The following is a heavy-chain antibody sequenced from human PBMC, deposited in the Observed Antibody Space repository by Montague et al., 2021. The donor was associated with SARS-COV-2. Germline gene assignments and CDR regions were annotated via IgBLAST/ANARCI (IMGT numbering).Heavy chain of an antibody. CDR2: INHGGTP. J-gene: IGHJ5*02. D-gene: IGHD2-15*01. CDR3: ARERRYCSGGSCYSGWFDP. Sequence: SETLSLTCAVYGGSFPWDGSFSGYYWSWISAPPGKGLEWIGEINHGGTPNYNPSLKGRVTISVATSKNQFSLKLSSVTAADTAVYYCARERRYCSGGSCYSGWFDPWGQGTLVTVSS. V-gene: IGHV4-34*01. CDR1: GGSFPWDGSFSGYY.